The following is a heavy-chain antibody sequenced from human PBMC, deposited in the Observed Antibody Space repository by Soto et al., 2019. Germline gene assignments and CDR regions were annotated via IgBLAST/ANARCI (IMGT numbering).Heavy chain of an antibody. D-gene: IGHD5-18*01. J-gene: IGHJ4*02. CDR2: ISWNSGTK. CDR1: GFTFDSYA. CDR3: AKELGGYSYGYELDY. V-gene: IGHV3-9*01. Sequence: VQLVDSGGGLVQPGRSLRLSCAASGFTFDSYAMHWVRQAPGKGLEWVSSISWNSGTKGYADSVKGRFTISRDNAKNCLYLQMDSLRAEDTALYYCAKELGGYSYGYELDYWGQGTLVTVSS.